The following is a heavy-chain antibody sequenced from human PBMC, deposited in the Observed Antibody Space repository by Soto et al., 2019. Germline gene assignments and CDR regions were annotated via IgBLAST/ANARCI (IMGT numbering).Heavy chain of an antibody. D-gene: IGHD3-10*01. J-gene: IGHJ6*01. Sequence: PGESLKISCKGSGYSFTSYWISWVRQMPWKGLEWMGRIDPSDSYTNYSPSFQGHVTISADKSISTAYLQWSSLKASDTAMYYCARHRRTDYYGSGYGMDVWGQGTTVTV. CDR1: GYSFTSYW. V-gene: IGHV5-10-1*01. CDR3: ARHRRTDYYGSGYGMDV. CDR2: IDPSDSYT.